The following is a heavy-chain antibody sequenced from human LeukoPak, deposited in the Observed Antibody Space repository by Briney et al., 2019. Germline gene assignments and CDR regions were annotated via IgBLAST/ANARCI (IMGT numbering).Heavy chain of an antibody. J-gene: IGHJ6*02. V-gene: IGHV1-8*02. Sequence: WASVKVSCKASGYTFTGYYMHWVRQAPGQGLEWMGWMNPNSGNTGYAQKFQGRVTMTRNTSISTAYMELSSLRSEDTAVYYCARNYYYYGMDVWGQGTTVTVSS. CDR3: ARNYYYYGMDV. CDR1: GYTFTGYY. CDR2: MNPNSGNT.